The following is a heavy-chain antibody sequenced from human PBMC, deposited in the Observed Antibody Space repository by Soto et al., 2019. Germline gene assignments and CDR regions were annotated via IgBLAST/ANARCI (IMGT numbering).Heavy chain of an antibody. CDR2: IWSDGTNK. CDR3: VRVFDTYYFDL. D-gene: IGHD3-9*01. V-gene: IGHV3-33*01. Sequence: QVQLVESGGGVVQPGRSLRLSCAASGFTFSTYGMHWVRQAPGKGLEWVALIWSDGTNKYYADSVKGRFTISRENSKKTLYLPMNSLRAEDTAVYYCVRVFDTYYFDLWGQGNMVTVSS. J-gene: IGHJ4*02. CDR1: GFTFSTYG.